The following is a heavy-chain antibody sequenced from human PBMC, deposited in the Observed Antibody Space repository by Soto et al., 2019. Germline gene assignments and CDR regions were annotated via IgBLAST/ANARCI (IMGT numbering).Heavy chain of an antibody. CDR2: IIPIFGTA. V-gene: IGHV1-69*12. Sequence: QVQLVQSGAEVKKPGSSVKVSCKASGGTFSSYAISWVRQAPGQGLEWMGGIIPIFGTANYAEKFQGRVTITADESTSTAYMELSSLRSEDTAVYYCAREGIRYIVVVVAATLGGMDVWGQGTTVTVSS. CDR1: GGTFSSYA. J-gene: IGHJ6*02. CDR3: AREGIRYIVVVVAATLGGMDV. D-gene: IGHD2-15*01.